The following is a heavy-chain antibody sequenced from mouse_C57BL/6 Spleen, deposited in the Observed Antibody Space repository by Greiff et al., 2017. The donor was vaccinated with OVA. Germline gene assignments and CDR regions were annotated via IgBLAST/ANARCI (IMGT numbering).Heavy chain of an antibody. CDR2: ISSGSSTI. CDR1: GFTFSDYG. Sequence: EVNVVESGGGLVKPGGSLTLSCAASGFTFSDYGMHWVRQAPEKGLEWVAYISSGSSTIYYADTVKGRFTISRDNAKNTLFLQMTSLRAEDTAMYYCARGLFDYWGQGTTLTVSS. J-gene: IGHJ2*01. CDR3: ARGLFDY. V-gene: IGHV5-17*01.